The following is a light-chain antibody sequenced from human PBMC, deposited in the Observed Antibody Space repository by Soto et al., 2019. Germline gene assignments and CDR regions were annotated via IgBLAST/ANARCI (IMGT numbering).Light chain of an antibody. Sequence: QSVLTQPPSVSGAPGQRVTISCTGSSSNIGAGFDVHWYQQLPGTAPRLLIYADYNRPSGVPDRFSGSESGTSASLAITGLQAEDEADYYCQSFDSSLSGYVFGTGTKVTVL. J-gene: IGLJ1*01. CDR3: QSFDSSLSGYV. CDR2: ADY. CDR1: SSNIGAGFD. V-gene: IGLV1-40*01.